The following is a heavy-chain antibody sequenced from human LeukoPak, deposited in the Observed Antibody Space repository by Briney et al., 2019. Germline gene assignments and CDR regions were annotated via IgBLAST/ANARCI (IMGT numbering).Heavy chain of an antibody. V-gene: IGHV3-30*02. CDR3: AKDWGADYGDYYFDY. D-gene: IGHD4-17*01. CDR2: IRYDGSNK. Sequence: GGSLRLSCAASGFTFSSYGMHWVRQAPGKGLERVAFIRYDGSNKYYADSVKGRFTISRDNSKNTLYLQMNSLRAEDTAVYYCAKDWGADYGDYYFDYWGQGTLVTVSS. CDR1: GFTFSSYG. J-gene: IGHJ4*02.